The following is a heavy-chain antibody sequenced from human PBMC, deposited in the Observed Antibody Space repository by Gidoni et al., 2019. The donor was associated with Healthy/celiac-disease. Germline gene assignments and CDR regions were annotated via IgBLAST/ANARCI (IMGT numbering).Heavy chain of an antibody. V-gene: IGHV3-64*01. CDR3: ARAITSRADSSGYYYGSAFDI. CDR1: GFPFSSYA. CDR2: ISSNGGST. D-gene: IGHD3-22*01. J-gene: IGHJ3*02. Sequence: EVQLVESGGGLVQPGGSLRLSCAASGFPFSSYAMHWVRQAPGKGLEYVSAISSNGGSTYYANSVKGRFTISRDNSKNTLYLQMGSLRAEDMAVYYCARAITSRADSSGYYYGSAFDIWGQGTMVTVSS.